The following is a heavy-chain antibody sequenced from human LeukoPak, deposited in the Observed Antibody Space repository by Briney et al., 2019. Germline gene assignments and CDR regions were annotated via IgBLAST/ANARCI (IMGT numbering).Heavy chain of an antibody. J-gene: IGHJ4*02. D-gene: IGHD6-13*01. CDR3: AREGFYSSSWDFDY. CDR1: GFTFSNAW. V-gene: IGHV3-7*01. CDR2: IKQDGSEK. Sequence: PGGSLRLSCAASGFTFSNAWMSWVRQAPGKGLEWVANIKQDGSEKYYVDSVKGRFTISRDNAKNSLYLQMNSLRAEDTAVYYCAREGFYSSSWDFDYWGQGTLVTVSS.